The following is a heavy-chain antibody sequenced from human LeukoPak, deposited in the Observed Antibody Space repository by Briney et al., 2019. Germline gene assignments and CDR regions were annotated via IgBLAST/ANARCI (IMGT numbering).Heavy chain of an antibody. Sequence: SETLSLTCTVSGGSISSSGYYWGWIRQPPGKGLVWIGSIYYSGSTYYNPSLKGRVTISLDTSKNQFSLKLNSVTAADTAVYYCARGGVLYYAGVWGKGTTVTVSS. D-gene: IGHD2-8*01. J-gene: IGHJ6*04. CDR3: ARGGVLYYAGV. CDR2: IYYSGST. V-gene: IGHV4-39*07. CDR1: GGSISSSGYY.